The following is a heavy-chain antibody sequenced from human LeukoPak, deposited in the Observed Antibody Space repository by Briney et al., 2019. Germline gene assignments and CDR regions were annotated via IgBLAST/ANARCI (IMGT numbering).Heavy chain of an antibody. V-gene: IGHV1-2*02. CDR3: ARDQPVTTFSRVSALNDY. Sequence: ASVKVSCKASGYTFTGYYMHWVRQAPGQGLEWMGWINPNSGGTNYAQKFQGRVTMTRDTSISTAYMELSRLRSDDTAVYYCARDQPVTTFSRVSALNDYWGQGTLVTVSS. CDR2: INPNSGGT. D-gene: IGHD4-11*01. J-gene: IGHJ4*02. CDR1: GYTFTGYY.